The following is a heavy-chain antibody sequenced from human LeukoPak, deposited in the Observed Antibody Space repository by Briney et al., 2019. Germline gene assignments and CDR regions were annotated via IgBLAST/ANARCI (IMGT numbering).Heavy chain of an antibody. Sequence: PSETLSLTCTVSGDSISSYYWSWIRQPPGKGLEWLGYIYYSGSTNYNPSLKSRVTMSLDTSKSQFSLKLRSVIAADTVVYYCARGKPLSPYCGVSNCYNYYYHGMDVWGQGTTVTVSS. D-gene: IGHD2-15*01. J-gene: IGHJ6*02. CDR3: ARGKPLSPYCGVSNCYNYYYHGMDV. V-gene: IGHV4-59*01. CDR1: GDSISSYY. CDR2: IYYSGST.